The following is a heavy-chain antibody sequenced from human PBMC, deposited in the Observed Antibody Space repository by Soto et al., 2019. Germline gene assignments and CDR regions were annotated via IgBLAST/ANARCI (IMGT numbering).Heavy chain of an antibody. CDR1: GFTFSSYW. CDR3: ARPFTGYARDL. J-gene: IGHJ5*02. Sequence: EVQLVESGGGLVQPGGSLRLSCAVSGFTFSSYWMGWVRQAPGKGLEWVANIKQDGSATFYVDSVKGRFTISRDNAKKSLFLQMNSLRFEDTAVYFCARPFTGYARDLWGQGTLVSVSS. D-gene: IGHD3-9*01. CDR2: IKQDGSAT. V-gene: IGHV3-7*03.